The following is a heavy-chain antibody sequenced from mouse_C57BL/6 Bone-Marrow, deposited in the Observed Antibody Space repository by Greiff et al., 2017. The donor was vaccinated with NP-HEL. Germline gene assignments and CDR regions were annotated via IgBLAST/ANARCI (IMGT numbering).Heavy chain of an antibody. CDR1: GYTFTSYW. CDR3: ARRRYYAMDY. Sequence: VQLQQPGAELVKPGASVKLSCKASGYTFTSYWMQWVKQRPGQGLEWIGEIDPSDSYTNYNQKLKGKATLTVDTSSSTAYMQLSSLTSEDSAVYYCARRRYYAMDYWGQGTSVTVSS. J-gene: IGHJ4*01. CDR2: IDPSDSYT. V-gene: IGHV1-50*01.